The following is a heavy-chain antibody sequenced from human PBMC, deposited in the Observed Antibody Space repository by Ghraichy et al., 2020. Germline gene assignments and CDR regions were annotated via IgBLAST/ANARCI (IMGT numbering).Heavy chain of an antibody. J-gene: IGHJ6*02. Sequence: GGSLRLSCAASGFTFSSYSMNWVRQAPGKGLEWVSSISSSSSYIYYADSVKGRFTISRDNAKNSLYLQMNSLRAEDTAVYYCARDTYYDFWSGYYYGMDVWGQGTTVTVSS. V-gene: IGHV3-21*01. CDR1: GFTFSSYS. CDR3: ARDTYYDFWSGYYYGMDV. CDR2: ISSSSSYI. D-gene: IGHD3-3*01.